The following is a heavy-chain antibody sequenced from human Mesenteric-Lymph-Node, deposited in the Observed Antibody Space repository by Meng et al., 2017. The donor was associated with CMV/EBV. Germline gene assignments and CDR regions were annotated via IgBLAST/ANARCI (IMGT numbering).Heavy chain of an antibody. CDR2: INPKSGGT. D-gene: IGHD3-22*01. J-gene: IGHJ4*02. V-gene: IGHV1-2*02. CDR1: GYSFSDDG. CDR3: ASHYYETSSYSHDC. Sequence: ASVKVSCKASGYSFSDDGIIWVRQAPGQGPEWMGWINPKSGGTNYAQKFQGRVTLTSDTSINTGYMQLNRLRSDDTAVYFCASHYYETSSYSHDCWGQGTLVTVSS.